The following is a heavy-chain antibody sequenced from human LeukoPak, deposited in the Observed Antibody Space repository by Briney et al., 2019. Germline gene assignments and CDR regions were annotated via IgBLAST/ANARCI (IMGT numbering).Heavy chain of an antibody. CDR1: GYTFTSYD. CDR2: MNPNSGNT. Sequence: ASVKVYCKASGYTFTSYDINWVRQATGQGLEWMGWMNPNSGNTGYAQKFQGRVTITRNTSISTAYMELSSLRSEDTAVYYCARDYTGSYYKAFDIWGQGTMVTVSS. CDR3: ARDYTGSYYKAFDI. J-gene: IGHJ3*02. D-gene: IGHD1-26*01. V-gene: IGHV1-8*03.